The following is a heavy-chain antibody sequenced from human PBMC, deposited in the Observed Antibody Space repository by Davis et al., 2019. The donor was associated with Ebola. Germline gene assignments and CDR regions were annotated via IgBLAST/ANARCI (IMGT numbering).Heavy chain of an antibody. Sequence: PGGSLRLSCAASGFTFSSYSMNWVRQAPGKGLEWVSYISSSSSTIYYADSVKGRFTISRDNAKNSLYLQMNSLRAEDTAVYYCARDTLLRAADPLYYYGMDVWGKGTTVTVSS. CDR1: GFTFSSYS. CDR3: ARDTLLRAADPLYYYGMDV. D-gene: IGHD6-13*01. CDR2: ISSSSSTI. V-gene: IGHV3-48*01. J-gene: IGHJ6*04.